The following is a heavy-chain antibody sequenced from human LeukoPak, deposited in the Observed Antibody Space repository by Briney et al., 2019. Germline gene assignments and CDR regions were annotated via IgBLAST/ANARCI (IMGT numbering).Heavy chain of an antibody. V-gene: IGHV3-74*01. CDR1: GFTFSSYW. D-gene: IGHD6-25*01. J-gene: IGHJ6*03. Sequence: GGSLRLSCAASGFTFSSYWMHWVRLAPGKGLVWASRINTDGRSTSYADSVKGRFTISRDNAKNTLYLQMNSLRAEDTAVYYCARAQRLRSGLLLDYYYYMDVWGKGTTVTVSS. CDR2: INTDGRST. CDR3: ARAQRLRSGLLLDYYYYMDV.